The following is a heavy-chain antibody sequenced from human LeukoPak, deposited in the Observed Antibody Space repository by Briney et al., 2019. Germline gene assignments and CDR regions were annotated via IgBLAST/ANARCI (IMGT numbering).Heavy chain of an antibody. CDR3: AKEKWLGDGYNDY. V-gene: IGHV3-23*01. D-gene: IGHD5-24*01. CDR2: ISGSGGST. CDR1: GFTFSSYA. Sequence: GGSLRLSCAASGFTFSSYAMSWVRQAPGKGLEWASAISGSGGSTYYADSVKGRFTISRDNSKNTLYLQMNSPRAEDTAVYYCAKEKWLGDGYNDYWGQGTLVTVSS. J-gene: IGHJ4*02.